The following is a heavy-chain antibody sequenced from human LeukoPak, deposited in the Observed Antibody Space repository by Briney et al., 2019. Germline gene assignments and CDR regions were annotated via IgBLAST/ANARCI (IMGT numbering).Heavy chain of an antibody. CDR1: GYTFTGYY. J-gene: IGHJ3*02. V-gene: IGHV1-2*04. CDR2: INPNSGGT. CDR3: ARSTVTTSWAFDI. D-gene: IGHD4-17*01. Sequence: GASVKDSCKASGYTFTGYYMHWVRQAPGQGLEWMGWINPNSGGTNYAQKFQGWVTMTRDTSISTAYMELSRLRSDDTAVYYCARSTVTTSWAFDIWGQGTMVTVSS.